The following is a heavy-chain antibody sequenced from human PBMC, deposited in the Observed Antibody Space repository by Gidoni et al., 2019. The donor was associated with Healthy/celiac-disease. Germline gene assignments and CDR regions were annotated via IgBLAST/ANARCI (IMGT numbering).Heavy chain of an antibody. V-gene: IGHV4-34*01. CDR1: GGSSSGYY. D-gene: IGHD6-13*01. CDR2: INHSGST. Sequence: QVQLQQWGAGLLKPSETLSLTCAVHGGSSSGYYWSWIRQPPGKGLEWIGEINHSGSTNYNPSLKSRVTISVDTSKNQFSLKLSSVTAADTAVYYCARAPGIAAAGPLGHWFDPWGQGTLVTVSS. J-gene: IGHJ5*02. CDR3: ARAPGIAAAGPLGHWFDP.